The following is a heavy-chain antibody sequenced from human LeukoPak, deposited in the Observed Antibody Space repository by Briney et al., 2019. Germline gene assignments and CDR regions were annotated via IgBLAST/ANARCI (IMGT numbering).Heavy chain of an antibody. CDR1: GFSLSGYW. J-gene: IGHJ5*02. Sequence: PGGSLRLSCTASGFSLSGYWMHWVRQVPGKGLVWLSRMNSDGRTTNYADSVKGRFIISRDNAKNSLYLQMNSLRAEDTAVYYCARSVEQEVTTFDPWGQGTLVTVSS. D-gene: IGHD4-17*01. CDR2: MNSDGRTT. V-gene: IGHV3-74*01. CDR3: ARSVEQEVTTFDP.